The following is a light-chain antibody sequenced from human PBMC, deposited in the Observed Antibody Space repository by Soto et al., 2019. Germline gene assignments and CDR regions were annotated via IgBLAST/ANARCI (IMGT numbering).Light chain of an antibody. Sequence: HSVLTQPASLSVSPGQSITISCTGTSSDVGRYNYVSWYQQHPGKAPKLMIHDVSNRPSGVSDRFSGSKSGNTASLTISGLQAEDEADYYCSSYTSSSTLYAFGTGTKVTVL. CDR1: SSDVGRYNY. J-gene: IGLJ1*01. CDR3: SSYTSSSTLYA. V-gene: IGLV2-14*01. CDR2: DVS.